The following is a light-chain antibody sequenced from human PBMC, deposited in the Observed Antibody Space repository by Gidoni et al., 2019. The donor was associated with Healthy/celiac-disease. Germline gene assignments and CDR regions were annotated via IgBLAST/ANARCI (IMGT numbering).Light chain of an antibody. CDR3: QQYNNFRT. V-gene: IGKV1-5*03. CDR2: AAS. CDR1: QSANIW. J-gene: IGKJ1*01. Sequence: DINVTQSPSTLSASVGDRVIITCRTSQSANIWLTWYQQKPGKAPNVLIYAASDLQSGVPSRFSGSGSGTEFTLTINNLQPDDFATYYCQQYNNFRTFGQGTRVDIK.